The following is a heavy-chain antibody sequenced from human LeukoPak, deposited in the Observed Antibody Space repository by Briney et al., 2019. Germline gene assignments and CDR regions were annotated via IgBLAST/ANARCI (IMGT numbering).Heavy chain of an antibody. CDR2: LDTGGRTT. Sequence: GGSLRLSCAASGFTFRSHWMHWVRQAPGEGLVWVSRLDTGGRTTTYADSVKGRFTISRDNAKNSLYLQMNSLRAEDTAVYYCARDRKGASYYDILTGCNDYWGQGTLVTVSS. D-gene: IGHD3-9*01. J-gene: IGHJ4*02. CDR1: GFTFRSHW. CDR3: ARDRKGASYYDILTGCNDY. V-gene: IGHV3-74*01.